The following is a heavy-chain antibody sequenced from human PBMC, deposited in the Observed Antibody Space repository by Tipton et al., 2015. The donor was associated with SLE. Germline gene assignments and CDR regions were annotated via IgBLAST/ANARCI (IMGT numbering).Heavy chain of an antibody. CDR2: INHVGST. Sequence: TLSLTCSVYGGSFSGYYWSWIRQPPGKGLEWIGDINHVGSTNHSPSLKSRVTISIDTSKNQFSLRLNSVSAADTAVYYCARGVVSVVKNFFDSWGQGTPVTVSS. J-gene: IGHJ4*02. CDR1: GGSFSGYY. V-gene: IGHV4-34*01. D-gene: IGHD3-22*01. CDR3: ARGVVSVVKNFFDS.